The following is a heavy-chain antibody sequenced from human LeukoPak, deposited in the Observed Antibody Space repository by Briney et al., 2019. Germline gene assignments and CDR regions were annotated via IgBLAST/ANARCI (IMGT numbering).Heavy chain of an antibody. V-gene: IGHV3-9*01. CDR1: GFTFDDYA. CDR2: ISWNSGSI. D-gene: IGHD3-22*01. J-gene: IGHJ3*02. Sequence: GRSLRLSCAASGFTFDDYAMHWVRQAPGKGLEWVSGISWNSGSIGYADSVKGRFTISRDNAKNSLYLQMNSLRAEDTAVCYCGRSAVAVTIVAFDIWGQGTMVTVSS. CDR3: GRSAVAVTIVAFDI.